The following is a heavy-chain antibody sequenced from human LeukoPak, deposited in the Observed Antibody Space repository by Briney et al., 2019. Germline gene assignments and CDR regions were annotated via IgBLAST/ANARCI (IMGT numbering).Heavy chain of an antibody. CDR3: ARGGGYSYGYGVIDY. D-gene: IGHD5-18*01. Sequence: GGSLRLSCAASGFTFSSYGMHWVRQAPGKGLEWVAVIWFDGSNKYYVGSVKGRFTISRDNSKNTLYLQMNSLRAEDTAVYYCARGGGYSYGYGVIDYWGQGTLVTVSS. CDR2: IWFDGSNK. V-gene: IGHV3-33*01. CDR1: GFTFSSYG. J-gene: IGHJ4*02.